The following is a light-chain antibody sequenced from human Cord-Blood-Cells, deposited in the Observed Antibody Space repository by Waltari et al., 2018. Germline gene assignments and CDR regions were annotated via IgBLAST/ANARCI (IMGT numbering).Light chain of an antibody. CDR3: QSYDSSLSGNVV. J-gene: IGLJ2*01. Sequence: QSVLTQPPSVSGAPGQRVTIPCTGSSSNIGAGYDVHWYQQLPGTAPKLLIYGNSKRPSGAPDRFSGSKAGTSASLAITVLQAEDEADYYCQSYDSSLSGNVVFGGGTKLTVL. CDR1: SSNIGAGYD. V-gene: IGLV1-40*01. CDR2: GNS.